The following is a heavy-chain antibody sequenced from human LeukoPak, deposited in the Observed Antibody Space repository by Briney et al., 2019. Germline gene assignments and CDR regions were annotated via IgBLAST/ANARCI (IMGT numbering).Heavy chain of an antibody. J-gene: IGHJ6*02. CDR1: GFTFGDHA. CDR2: IRSKPTGGTT. Sequence: GGSLRLSCAGSGFTFGDHAMSWVRQAPGKGLEWISFIRSKPTGGTTEYVASVKGRFTISRDDSKSVAYLQMNNLKTEDTAVYYCARDPGDRTYGMDVWGQGTTVTVSS. D-gene: IGHD3-10*01. CDR3: ARDPGDRTYGMDV. V-gene: IGHV3-49*04.